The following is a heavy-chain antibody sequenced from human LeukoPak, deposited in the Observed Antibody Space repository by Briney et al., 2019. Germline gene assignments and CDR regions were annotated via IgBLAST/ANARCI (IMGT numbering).Heavy chain of an antibody. CDR2: IRYDGSNK. CDR1: GFTSNTYG. J-gene: IGHJ4*02. Sequence: GGSLRLSCAASGFTSNTYGMHWVRQAPGKGREWVTFIRYDGSNKYYADSVKGRFTISRDNSKNTLYLQMNGLRVEDTAVYYCAKDMAASGSVRVFDFWGQGTLVTVSS. CDR3: AKDMAASGSVRVFDF. V-gene: IGHV3-30*02. D-gene: IGHD6-13*01.